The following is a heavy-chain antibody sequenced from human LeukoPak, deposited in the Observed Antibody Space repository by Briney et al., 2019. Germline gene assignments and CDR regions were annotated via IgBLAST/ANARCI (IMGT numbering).Heavy chain of an antibody. CDR3: AKQRGATPYYFDY. Sequence: SETLPLTCTVSGYSFNSGYYWGWIRQAPGKGLEWIGNIHHSGSTYYNPSLKSQVTISVDSSKNEFSLKLNSVTAADTAVYYCAKQRGATPYYFDYWGQGTLVTVSS. D-gene: IGHD1-26*01. V-gene: IGHV4-38-2*02. J-gene: IGHJ4*02. CDR2: IHHSGST. CDR1: GYSFNSGYY.